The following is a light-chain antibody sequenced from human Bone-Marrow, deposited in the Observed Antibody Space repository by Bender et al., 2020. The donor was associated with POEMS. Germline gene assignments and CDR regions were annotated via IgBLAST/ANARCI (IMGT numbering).Light chain of an antibody. CDR2: EGS. Sequence: QSALTQPASVSGSPGQSITISCTGTNSDVGSYNLVSWYQQYPGKAPKLMIYEGSKRPSGVSNRFSGSKSGNTASLTISGLQAEDEADYYCQSYDSSLSGSVFGGGTKLTVL. CDR1: NSDVGSYNL. V-gene: IGLV2-14*02. J-gene: IGLJ2*01. CDR3: QSYDSSLSGSV.